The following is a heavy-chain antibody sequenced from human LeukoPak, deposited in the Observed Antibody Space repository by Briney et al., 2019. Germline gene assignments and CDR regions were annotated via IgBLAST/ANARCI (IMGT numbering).Heavy chain of an antibody. CDR3: AKGGEKTIFGVVIKNPLDY. J-gene: IGHJ4*02. V-gene: IGHV3-23*01. Sequence: SGGSLRLSCAASGFTFSSNAMTWVRQAPGKGLEWVSTISGSSGSTYYADSVKGRFTISRDNSKNTLYLQMNSLRAEDTAVYYCAKGGEKTIFGVVIKNPLDYWGQGTLVTVSS. CDR1: GFTFSSNA. D-gene: IGHD3-3*01. CDR2: ISGSSGST.